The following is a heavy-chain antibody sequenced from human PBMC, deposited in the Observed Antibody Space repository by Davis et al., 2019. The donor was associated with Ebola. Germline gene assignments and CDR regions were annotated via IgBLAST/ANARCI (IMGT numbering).Heavy chain of an antibody. V-gene: IGHV4-39*07. Sequence: PSETLSLTCTVSGGGSISSSNYYWGWIRQPPGKGLEWIGSIYYSGSTYYNPSLKSRVTISLDTSKNHFSLNLRSVTAADTAVYYCARDLRYDSSGHDYYFYMDVWGKGTTVTVSS. J-gene: IGHJ6*03. CDR1: GGGSISSSNYY. D-gene: IGHD3-22*01. CDR3: ARDLRYDSSGHDYYFYMDV. CDR2: IYYSGST.